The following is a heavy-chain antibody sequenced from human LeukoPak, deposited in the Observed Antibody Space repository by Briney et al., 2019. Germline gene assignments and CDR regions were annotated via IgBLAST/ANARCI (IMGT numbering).Heavy chain of an antibody. CDR1: GYSISSGYY. J-gene: IGHJ4*02. Sequence: SETLSLTCAVSGYSISSGYYWGWIRQPPGKGLEWIGSIYHSGSTYYNPSLKSRVTISVDTSKNQFSLKLSSVTAADTAVYYCARDRSYDFWSGYTPDYWGQGTLVTVSS. CDR2: IYHSGST. D-gene: IGHD3-3*01. V-gene: IGHV4-38-2*02. CDR3: ARDRSYDFWSGYTPDY.